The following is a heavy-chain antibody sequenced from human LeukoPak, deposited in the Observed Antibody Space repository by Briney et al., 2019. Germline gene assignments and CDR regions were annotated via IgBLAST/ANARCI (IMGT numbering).Heavy chain of an antibody. Sequence: GRSLRLSCTASGFTSGDYAMSWVRTAPGKGPERVGFIRSKAYGGTTEYAASVKGRFTISRDDSKSTAYLQMNSLKTEDTAGYYCTRVSEVWFGELYRGMDVWGQGNTVTVSS. CDR1: GFTSGDYA. CDR2: IRSKAYGGTT. V-gene: IGHV3-49*04. J-gene: IGHJ6*02. CDR3: TRVSEVWFGELYRGMDV. D-gene: IGHD3-10*01.